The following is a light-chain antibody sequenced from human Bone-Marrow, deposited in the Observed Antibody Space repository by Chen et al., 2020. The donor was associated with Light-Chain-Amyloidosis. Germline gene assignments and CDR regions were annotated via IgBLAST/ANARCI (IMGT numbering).Light chain of an antibody. CDR1: QSFLHSDGYNY. V-gene: IGKV2-28*01. CDR3: MQALQTPRT. CDR2: LST. Sequence: DIVLTHSPLSLPVTPGEPASISCRSSQSFLHSDGYNYLDWYLQKPGQYPQLRIYLSTHRASGVPVRFSGSGSGTDFTLKISRVEAEEVGVYYCMQALQTPRTFGQGTKVEIK. J-gene: IGKJ1*01.